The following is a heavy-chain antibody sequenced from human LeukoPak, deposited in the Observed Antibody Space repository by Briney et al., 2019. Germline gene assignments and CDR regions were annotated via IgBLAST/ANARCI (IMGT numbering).Heavy chain of an antibody. Sequence: ASVKVSCKASGCTFTIYYIHWVRQAPGQGLEWMGLINPSGGSTNYAQKFQGQVTISADKSISTAYLQWSSLKASDTAMYYCARQLKKYSSSGVYYYYYMDVWGKGTTVTVSS. CDR2: INPSGGST. CDR3: ARQLKKYSSSGVYYYYYMDV. CDR1: GCTFTIYY. J-gene: IGHJ6*03. D-gene: IGHD6-13*01. V-gene: IGHV1-46*01.